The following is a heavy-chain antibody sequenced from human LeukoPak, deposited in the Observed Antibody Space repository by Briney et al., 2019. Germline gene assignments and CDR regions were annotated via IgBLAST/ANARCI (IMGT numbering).Heavy chain of an antibody. CDR2: INSDGSST. D-gene: IGHD6-19*01. J-gene: IGHJ4*02. CDR1: GFTFSSYW. V-gene: IGHV3-74*01. Sequence: PGGSLRLSCAASGFTFSSYWTHWVRQAPGKGLVWVSRINSDGSSTSYADSVKGRFTISRDNAKNTLYLQMNSLRAEDTAVYYCARGEQWLDGGFDYWGQGTLVTVSS. CDR3: ARGEQWLDGGFDY.